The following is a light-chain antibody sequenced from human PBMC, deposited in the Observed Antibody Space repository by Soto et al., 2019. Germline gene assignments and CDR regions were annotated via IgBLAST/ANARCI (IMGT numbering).Light chain of an antibody. V-gene: IGKV1-27*01. CDR3: QKYNSVPLT. CDR1: HGISNY. CDR2: AAS. Sequence: DIQMTQSPSSLSASVGDRVTISCRASHGISNYLAWYQHKSGKVPQLLIYAASTLQSGVPSRFSGSGSGTDFTLTISTLQHEDVASYYCQKYNSVPLTFGGGTKVMIK. J-gene: IGKJ4*01.